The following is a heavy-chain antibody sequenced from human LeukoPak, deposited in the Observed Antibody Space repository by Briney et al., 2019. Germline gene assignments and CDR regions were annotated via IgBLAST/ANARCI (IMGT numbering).Heavy chain of an antibody. CDR3: ARGRLYCSGGSCYYMDV. J-gene: IGHJ6*03. CDR1: GYTFTSYD. D-gene: IGHD2-15*01. Sequence: ASVKVSCKASGYTFTSYDINRVRQATGQGLEWMGWMNPNSGNTGYAQKFQGRVTMTRNTSISTAYMELSSLRSEDTAVYYCARGRLYCSGGSCYYMDVWGKGTTVTVSS. V-gene: IGHV1-8*01. CDR2: MNPNSGNT.